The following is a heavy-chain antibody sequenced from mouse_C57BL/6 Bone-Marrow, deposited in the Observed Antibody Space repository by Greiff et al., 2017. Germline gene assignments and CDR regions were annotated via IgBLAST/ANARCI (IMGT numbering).Heavy chain of an antibody. D-gene: IGHD2-4*01. J-gene: IGHJ3*01. CDR3: ARVYYDYSWFAY. V-gene: IGHV1-9*01. Sequence: QVQLKQSGAELMKPGASVKLSCKATGYTFTGYWIEWVKQRPGHGLEWIGEILPGRGSTNYNEKFKGKATFTADTSSNTAYMQLSSLTTEDSAIYYCARVYYDYSWFAYWGQGTLVTVSA. CDR2: ILPGRGST. CDR1: GYTFTGYW.